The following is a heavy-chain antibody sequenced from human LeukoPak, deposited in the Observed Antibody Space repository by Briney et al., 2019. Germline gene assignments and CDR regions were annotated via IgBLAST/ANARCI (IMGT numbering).Heavy chain of an antibody. J-gene: IGHJ4*02. D-gene: IGHD2-21*01. V-gene: IGHV3-48*01. CDR1: GFTFSSYS. Sequence: GGSLRLSCAASGFTFSSYSMNWVRQAPGKGLEWLSYISINNRTIYYADSVRGRFTISRDNAKNSLYLQMTSLRAEDTAVYYCARDLHCGGDCYPLTYWGQGIMVTVSS. CDR2: ISINNRTI. CDR3: ARDLHCGGDCYPLTY.